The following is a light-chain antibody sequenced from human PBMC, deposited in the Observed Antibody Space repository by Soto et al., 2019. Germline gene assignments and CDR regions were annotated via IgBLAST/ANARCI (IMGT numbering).Light chain of an antibody. Sequence: EIVLTQSPGTLSLSPGERATLSCRASQSVSSSYLAWYQQKPGQAPRLLIYGASSRATGIPDRFSGSGSGTNFTLTISRLESEDFAVYYCQQYGSSPPNTFGQGIRLESK. V-gene: IGKV3-20*01. CDR1: QSVSSSY. CDR3: QQYGSSPPNT. J-gene: IGKJ5*01. CDR2: GAS.